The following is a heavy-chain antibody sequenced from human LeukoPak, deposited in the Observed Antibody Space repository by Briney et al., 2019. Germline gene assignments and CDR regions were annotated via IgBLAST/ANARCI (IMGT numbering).Heavy chain of an antibody. V-gene: IGHV4-59*08. Sequence: ASETLSLTCTVSGGSISSYYWSWIRQPPGKGLEWIGYIYYSGSTNYNPSLKSRVTISVDTSKNQFSLKLSSVTAADTAVYYCARSIAARFPDVFDYWGQGTLVTVSS. CDR3: ARSIAARFPDVFDY. CDR2: IYYSGST. CDR1: GGSISSYY. J-gene: IGHJ4*02. D-gene: IGHD6-6*01.